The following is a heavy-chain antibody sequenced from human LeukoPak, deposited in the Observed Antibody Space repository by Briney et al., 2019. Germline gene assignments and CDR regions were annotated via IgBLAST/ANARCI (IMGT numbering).Heavy chain of an antibody. D-gene: IGHD5-12*01. Sequence: SETLSLTCTVSGGSISSGDYYWSWIRQPPGKGLEWIGYIYYSGSTYYNPSLKSRVTISVDTSKNQFSLKLSSVTAADTAVYYCARRGYSGDDGLSWFDPWGQGTLVTVSS. CDR2: IYYSGST. J-gene: IGHJ5*02. CDR1: GGSISSGDYY. V-gene: IGHV4-30-4*01. CDR3: ARRGYSGDDGLSWFDP.